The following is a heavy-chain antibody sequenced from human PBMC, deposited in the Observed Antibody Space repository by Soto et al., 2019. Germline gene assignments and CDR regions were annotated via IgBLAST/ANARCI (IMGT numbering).Heavy chain of an antibody. CDR2: IYYSGGT. Sequence: LETLSLTCTVSGGSISSYYWSWIRQPPGKGLEWIGYIYYSGGTNYNPSLKSRVTISVDTSKNQFSLKLSSVTAADTAVYYCARQGYYYYYMDVWGKGTTVTVSS. CDR1: GGSISSYY. V-gene: IGHV4-59*08. J-gene: IGHJ6*03. CDR3: ARQGYYYYYMDV.